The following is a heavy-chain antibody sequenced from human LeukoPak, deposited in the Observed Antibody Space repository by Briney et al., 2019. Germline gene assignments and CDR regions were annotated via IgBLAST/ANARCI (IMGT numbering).Heavy chain of an antibody. CDR2: ISSRSKNI. D-gene: IGHD4-17*01. V-gene: IGHV3-21*01. J-gene: IGHJ4*02. CDR3: AIGGSVTTWTY. CDR1: GFTFSSYS. Sequence: GGSLRLSCTASGFTFSSYSMSWIRQAPGKGLEWVSSISSRSKNIYYADSLKGRFTISRDNAKNSLSLQMNSLRDEDTAVYYCAIGGSVTTWTYWGQGTLVTVSS.